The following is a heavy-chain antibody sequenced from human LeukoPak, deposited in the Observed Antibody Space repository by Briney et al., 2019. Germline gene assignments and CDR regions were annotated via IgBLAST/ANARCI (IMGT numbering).Heavy chain of an antibody. Sequence: SETLSLTCTVSGGSISSYYWSWIRQPPGKGLEWIGYIYYSGSTNYNPSLKSRVTISVDTSKNQFSLHLNSVTPEDTAVYYCARQFGSVFGYWGQGALVSVPS. D-gene: IGHD3-10*01. CDR1: GGSISSYY. J-gene: IGHJ4*02. CDR3: ARQFGSVFGY. CDR2: IYYSGST. V-gene: IGHV4-59*08.